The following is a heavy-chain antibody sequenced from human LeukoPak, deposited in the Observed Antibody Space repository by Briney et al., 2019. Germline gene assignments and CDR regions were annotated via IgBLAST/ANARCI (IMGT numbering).Heavy chain of an antibody. Sequence: KPSETLSLTCGVVGGSFSSYYWSWIRQSPGKGLEWIGEINQNGDTNYNPSLQSRVIISIDTAKSQFSLKLSSVTAADTAVYYCARAGSYYYYMDVWGKGTTVTVSS. D-gene: IGHD2-15*01. CDR3: ARAGSYYYYMDV. J-gene: IGHJ6*03. V-gene: IGHV4-34*01. CDR2: INQNGDT. CDR1: GGSFSSYY.